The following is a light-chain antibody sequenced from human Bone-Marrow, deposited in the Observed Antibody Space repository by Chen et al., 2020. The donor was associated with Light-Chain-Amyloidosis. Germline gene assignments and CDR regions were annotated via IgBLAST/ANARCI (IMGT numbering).Light chain of an antibody. CDR3: QVWDGSSDRPV. V-gene: IGLV3-21*02. J-gene: IGLJ3*02. CDR2: DDS. CDR1: NIGSTS. Sequence: SYVLTQPSSVSVAPGQTATIACGGNNIGSTSVHWYQQTPGQAPLLVGYDDSDPPSGNPERVSGCNSGNTATLTVSRVEAGDEADYYCQVWDGSSDRPVFGGGAKLPVL.